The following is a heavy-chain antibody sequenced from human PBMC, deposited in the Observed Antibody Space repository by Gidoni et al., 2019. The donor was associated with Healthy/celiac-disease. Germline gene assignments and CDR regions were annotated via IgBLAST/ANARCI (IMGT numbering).Heavy chain of an antibody. V-gene: IGHV1-69*01. J-gene: IGHJ4*02. CDR1: GGTFSSYA. D-gene: IGHD3-22*01. CDR2: IIPIFGTA. CDR3: ARDYYDSSGYYPNPSPFDY. Sequence: VQLVQSGAEVKKPGSSVKVSCKASGGTFSSYAISWVRQAPGQGLEWMGGIIPIFGTANYEQKFQGRVTITADESTSTAYMELSSLRSEDTAVYYCARDYYDSSGYYPNPSPFDYWGQGTLVTVSS.